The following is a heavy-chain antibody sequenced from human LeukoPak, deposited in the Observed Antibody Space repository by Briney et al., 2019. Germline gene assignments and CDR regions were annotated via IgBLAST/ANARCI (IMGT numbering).Heavy chain of an antibody. J-gene: IGHJ6*02. CDR1: GFTFSSYG. CDR2: IWYDGSNK. Sequence: PGRSLRLSCAASGFTFSSYGMHWVRQAPGKGLEWVAVIWYDGSNKYYADSVKGRFTISRDNSKNTLYLQMNSLRAEDTAVYYCASAYSSSWFPYYHYYGMDVWGQGTTVTVSS. V-gene: IGHV3-33*01. D-gene: IGHD6-13*01. CDR3: ASAYSSSWFPYYHYYGMDV.